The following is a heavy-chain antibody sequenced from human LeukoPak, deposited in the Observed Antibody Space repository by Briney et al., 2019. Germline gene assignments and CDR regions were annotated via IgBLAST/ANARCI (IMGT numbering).Heavy chain of an antibody. D-gene: IGHD4-11*01. CDR2: IYTSGST. Sequence: SETLSLTCTVSGGSISSGSYYWSWIRQPAGKGLEWIGRIYTSGSTNYNPSLKSRVTISVDTSKNQFSLKLSSVTAADTAVYYCASGTTVTFLRVWGKGTTVTVSS. CDR1: GGSISSGSYY. CDR3: ASGTTVTFLRV. V-gene: IGHV4-61*02. J-gene: IGHJ6*04.